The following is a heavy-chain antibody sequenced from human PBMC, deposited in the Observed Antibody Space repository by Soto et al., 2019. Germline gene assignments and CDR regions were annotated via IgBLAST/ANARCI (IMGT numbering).Heavy chain of an antibody. CDR1: GFTFSSYS. CDR2: ISSSSSYI. Sequence: GGSLRLSCAASGFTFSSYSMNWVRQAPGKGLEWVSSISSSSSYIYYADSVKGRFTISRDNAKNSPYLQMNSLRAEDTAVYYCARASSYDSSGYYFQPPNYWGQGTLVTVSS. D-gene: IGHD3-22*01. V-gene: IGHV3-21*01. J-gene: IGHJ4*02. CDR3: ARASSYDSSGYYFQPPNY.